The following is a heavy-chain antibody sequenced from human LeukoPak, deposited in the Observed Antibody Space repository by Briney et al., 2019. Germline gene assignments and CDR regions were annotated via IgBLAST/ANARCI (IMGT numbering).Heavy chain of an antibody. CDR3: ARVYSSSWTYYYGMDV. V-gene: IGHV1-69*13. D-gene: IGHD6-13*01. CDR2: IIPIFGTA. Sequence: GASVKVSCKASGGTFSSYAISWVRQAPGQGLEWMEGIIPIFGTANYAQKFQGRVTITADESTSTAYMELSSLRSEDTAVYYCARVYSSSWTYYYGMDVWGQGTTVTVSS. J-gene: IGHJ6*02. CDR1: GGTFSSYA.